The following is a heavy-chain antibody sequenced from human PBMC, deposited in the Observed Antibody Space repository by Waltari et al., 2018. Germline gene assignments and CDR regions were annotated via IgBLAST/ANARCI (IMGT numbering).Heavy chain of an antibody. CDR3: ARGGGYSSGWYPPFDC. Sequence: QVQLQESGPGLVKPSETLSLTCTVSGGSISSYYWSWIRQPPGKGLEWIGYIYYSGSTNYNPSPRSRVTISVDTSKNQFSLKLTSVTAADTAVYYCARGGGYSSGWYPPFDCWGQGTLVTVSS. V-gene: IGHV4-59*12. CDR1: GGSISSYY. CDR2: IYYSGST. D-gene: IGHD6-19*01. J-gene: IGHJ4*02.